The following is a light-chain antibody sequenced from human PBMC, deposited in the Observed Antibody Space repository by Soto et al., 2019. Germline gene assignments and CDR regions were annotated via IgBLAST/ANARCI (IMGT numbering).Light chain of an antibody. J-gene: IGKJ1*01. CDR2: GAS. CDR3: QRYDSLRT. Sequence: EILLTQSPATLSLSPGERATLSCRASQSVGDYLAWYQQRPGQAPRLLIYGASKRATGIPDRFSGSGSGTDFTLTITRLEPEDFAMYYCQRYDSLRTFGQGTKVEI. CDR1: QSVGDY. V-gene: IGKV3-20*01.